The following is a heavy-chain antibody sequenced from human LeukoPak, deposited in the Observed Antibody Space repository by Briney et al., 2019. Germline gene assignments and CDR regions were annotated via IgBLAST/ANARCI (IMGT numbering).Heavy chain of an antibody. D-gene: IGHD6-13*01. CDR3: ARDRAAAGIHFDP. CDR1: GFTFSSNW. J-gene: IGHJ5*02. CDR2: INEDGRTT. Sequence: GGSLRLSCAASGFTFSSNWMHWVRQAPGKGLVWVSRINEDGRTTNYADSVKGRFTISRDNAKNTLYLQMNSLRAEDTAVYYCARDRAAAGIHFDPWGREPWSPSPQ. V-gene: IGHV3-74*01.